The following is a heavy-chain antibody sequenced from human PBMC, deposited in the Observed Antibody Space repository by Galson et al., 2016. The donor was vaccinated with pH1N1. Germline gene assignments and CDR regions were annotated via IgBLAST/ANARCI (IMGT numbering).Heavy chain of an antibody. Sequence: SVKVSCKASAYTFTFYYMHWVRQAPGQGLEWMGIIDPGSGGTNYKLKFQGRVTMTRDTSTSTVYMELSSLRSEDTAIYYCASPMGHDYRALLTDYWGQGTLVTVSS. J-gene: IGHJ4*02. CDR2: IDPGSGGT. CDR3: ASPMGHDYRALLTDY. CDR1: AYTFTFYY. V-gene: IGHV1-46*01. D-gene: IGHD4-11*01.